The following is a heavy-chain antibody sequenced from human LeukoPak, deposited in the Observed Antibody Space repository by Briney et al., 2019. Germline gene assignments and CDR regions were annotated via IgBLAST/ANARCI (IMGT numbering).Heavy chain of an antibody. D-gene: IGHD2-2*01. CDR3: ATDIVVVPAAHMPLMDV. Sequence: GGSLRLSCAASGFTFSSYDVHWVRQAPGKGLEWVALISNDGNNKYYADSVKGRFTISRDNSKNTLYLQMNSLRAEDTAVYYCATDIVVVPAAHMPLMDVWGKGTTVTVSS. V-gene: IGHV3-30*01. J-gene: IGHJ6*04. CDR2: ISNDGNNK. CDR1: GFTFSSYD.